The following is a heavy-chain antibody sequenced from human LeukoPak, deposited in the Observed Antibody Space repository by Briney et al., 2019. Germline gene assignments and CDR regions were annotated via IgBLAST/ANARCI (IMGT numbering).Heavy chain of an antibody. CDR1: GFTFTSYS. D-gene: IGHD5-12*01. J-gene: IGHJ5*02. Sequence: GGSLTLSCAASGFTFTSYSMNWVRQAPGKGLAWVSSISSSSSYIHYAGSVKGRFTISRDNAKNSLYLQMNSLRAEDTAVYYCARESHERGLFDPWGQGTLVTVSS. CDR2: ISSSSSYI. V-gene: IGHV3-21*01. CDR3: ARESHERGLFDP.